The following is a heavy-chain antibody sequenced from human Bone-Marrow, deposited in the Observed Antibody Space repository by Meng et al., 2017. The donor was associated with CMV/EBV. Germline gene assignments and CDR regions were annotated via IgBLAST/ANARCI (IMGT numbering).Heavy chain of an antibody. Sequence: GGSLRLSCAASGFTFSSYSMNWVRQAPGKGLEYVSAISSNGGSTYYADSVKGRFTISRENSKNTLYLQMGSLRAEDMAVYYCARGDYGDHWGQGTLVTVSS. CDR3: ARGDYGDH. J-gene: IGHJ4*02. V-gene: IGHV3-64*02. CDR2: ISSNGGST. CDR1: GFTFSSYS.